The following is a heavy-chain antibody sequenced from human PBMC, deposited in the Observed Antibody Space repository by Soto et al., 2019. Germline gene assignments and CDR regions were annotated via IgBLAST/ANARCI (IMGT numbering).Heavy chain of an antibody. CDR3: ARDDDYAAPFDY. Sequence: QVQLVQSGAEVKKPGSSVKVSCKASGGTFSSYTISWVRQAPGQGLEWMGRIIPILGIANYAQKFQGRVTITADKSTSTAYMELSSLRSEDTAVYYCARDDDYAAPFDYWGQGTLVTVSS. CDR2: IIPILGIA. CDR1: GGTFSSYT. D-gene: IGHD4-17*01. V-gene: IGHV1-69*08. J-gene: IGHJ4*02.